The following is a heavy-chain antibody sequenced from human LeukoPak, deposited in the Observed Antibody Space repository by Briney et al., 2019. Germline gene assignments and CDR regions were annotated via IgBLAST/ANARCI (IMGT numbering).Heavy chain of an antibody. D-gene: IGHD6-13*01. J-gene: IGHJ5*02. CDR2: IDPSDSYT. CDR1: GYSFTSYW. V-gene: IGHV5-10-1*01. CDR3: ARHQASSSPFDP. Sequence: GESLKISCKGSGYSFTSYWISWVRQMPGKGLEWMGRIDPSDSYTNYSPSFQGHVTISAGKSISTAYLQWSSLKASDTAMYYCARHQASSSPFDPWGQGTLVTVSS.